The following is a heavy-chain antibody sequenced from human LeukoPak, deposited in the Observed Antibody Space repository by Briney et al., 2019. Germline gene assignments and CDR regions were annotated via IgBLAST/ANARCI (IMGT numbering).Heavy chain of an antibody. Sequence: GGSLRLSCAASGFTFSSYAMHWVRQAPGKGLEWVAVISYDGSNKYYADSVKGRFTISRDNSKNTLYLQMNSLRAGDTAVYYCARGKWELPTIIDYWGQGTLVTVSS. J-gene: IGHJ4*02. CDR3: ARGKWELPTIIDY. V-gene: IGHV3-30-3*01. CDR2: ISYDGSNK. D-gene: IGHD1-26*01. CDR1: GFTFSSYA.